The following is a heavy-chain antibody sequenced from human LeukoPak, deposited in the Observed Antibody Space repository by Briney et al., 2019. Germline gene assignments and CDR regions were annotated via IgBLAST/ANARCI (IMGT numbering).Heavy chain of an antibody. V-gene: IGHV3-30*02. CDR3: AKGGDSTPWY. CDR2: IRYDGSNK. CDR1: GFTFSSYG. D-gene: IGHD3-22*01. J-gene: IGHJ4*02. Sequence: PGGSLRLSCAASGFTFSSYGMHWVRQAPGKRLEWVAFIRYDGSNKYYADSVKGRFTISRDNSKNTLYLQMNSLRAEDTAVYYCAKGGDSTPWYWGQGTLVTVSS.